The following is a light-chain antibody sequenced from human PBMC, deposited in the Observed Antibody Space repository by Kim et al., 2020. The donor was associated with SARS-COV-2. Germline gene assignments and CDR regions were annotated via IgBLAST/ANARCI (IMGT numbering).Light chain of an antibody. J-gene: IGLJ3*02. V-gene: IGLV3-19*01. CDR1: SLRGYY. CDR2: GDK. CDR3: NSRDSSGNHVL. Sequence: SSELTQDPAVSVALGQTVTITCQGDSLRGYYASWFRQKSGQAPILVIYGDKNRPSGIPDRFSGSGSGNTASLTITGAQAEDEADDYCNSRDSSGNHVLFGGGTKVTVL.